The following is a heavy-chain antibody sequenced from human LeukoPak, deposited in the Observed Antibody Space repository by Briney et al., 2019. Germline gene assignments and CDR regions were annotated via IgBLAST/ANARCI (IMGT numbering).Heavy chain of an antibody. V-gene: IGHV1-8*01. CDR1: GYTFTSYD. CDR2: MNPNSGNT. Sequence: ASVKVSCKASGYTFTSYDINWVRQATGQGLEWMGWMNPNSGNTGYAQKFQGRVTMTRNTSISTAYMELSSLRSEDTAVYYCARGLGITIFGVVPPSDWFDPWGQGTLVTVSS. CDR3: ARGLGITIFGVVPPSDWFDP. J-gene: IGHJ5*02. D-gene: IGHD3-3*01.